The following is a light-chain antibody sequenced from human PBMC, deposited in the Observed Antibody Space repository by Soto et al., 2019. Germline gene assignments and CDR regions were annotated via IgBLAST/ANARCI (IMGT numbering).Light chain of an antibody. J-gene: IGLJ3*02. CDR3: QSYDSSLSGWV. V-gene: IGLV1-40*01. Sequence: QSVLTQPPSVSGAPGQKVTISCTRSSSNIGAAYDVHWYQHLTGTAPKLLIYGNNNRPSGVPDRFSGSKSGTSASLAITGLQAEDEADYYCQSYDSSLSGWVFGGGTKVTVL. CDR2: GNN. CDR1: SSNIGAAYD.